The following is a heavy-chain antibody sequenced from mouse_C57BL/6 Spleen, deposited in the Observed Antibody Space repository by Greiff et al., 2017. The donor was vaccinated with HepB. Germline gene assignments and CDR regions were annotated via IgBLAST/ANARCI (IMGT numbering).Heavy chain of an antibody. J-gene: IGHJ1*03. Sequence: EVKLQESGGDLVKPGGSLKLSCAASGFTFSSYGMSWVRQTPDKRLEWVATISSGGSYTYYPDSVKGRFTISRDNAKNTLYLQMSSLKSEDTAMYYCARQYYYGSSYDWYFDVWGTGTTVTVSS. CDR3: ARQYYYGSSYDWYFDV. CDR2: ISSGGSYT. CDR1: GFTFSSYG. V-gene: IGHV5-6*01. D-gene: IGHD1-1*01.